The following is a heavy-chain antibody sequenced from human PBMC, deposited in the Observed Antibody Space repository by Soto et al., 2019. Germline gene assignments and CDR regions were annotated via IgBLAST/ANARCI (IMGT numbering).Heavy chain of an antibody. CDR1: GYTFTSYA. CDR3: ARDLIGDGSSTSCYETGYGY. D-gene: IGHD2-2*01. V-gene: IGHV1-3*01. CDR2: INAGNGNT. Sequence: GASVKVSCKASGYTFTSYAMHWVRQAPGQRLEWMGWINAGNGNTKYSQKFQGRVTITRDTSASTAYMELSSLRSEDTAVYYCARDLIGDGSSTSCYETGYGYWGQGTLVTVS. J-gene: IGHJ4*02.